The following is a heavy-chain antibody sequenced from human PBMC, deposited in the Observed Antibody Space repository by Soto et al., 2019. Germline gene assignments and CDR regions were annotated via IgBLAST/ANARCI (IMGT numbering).Heavy chain of an antibody. CDR3: ARQIYDSDTGPNFQYYFDS. J-gene: IGHJ4*02. V-gene: IGHV5-10-1*01. CDR2: IDPSDSQT. Sequence: GESLKISCKGSGYSFAGYWITWVRQKPGKGLEWMGRIDPSDSQTYYSPSFRGHVTISVTKSITTVFLQWSSLRASDTSMYYCARQIYDSDTGPNFQYYFDSWGQGTPVTVSS. D-gene: IGHD3-22*01. CDR1: GYSFAGYW.